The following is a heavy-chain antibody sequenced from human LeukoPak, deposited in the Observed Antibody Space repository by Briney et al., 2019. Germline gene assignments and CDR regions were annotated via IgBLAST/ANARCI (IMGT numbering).Heavy chain of an antibody. CDR3: AKDLVSYYYDSSGSAFDI. D-gene: IGHD3-22*01. Sequence: PGGSLRLSCAASGFTFSRYAMSWVRQAPGKGLEWVSTISGSGGSTYYADSVKGRFTISRDSSKNTLFLQLNSLRADDTAVYYCAKDLVSYYYDSSGSAFDIWGQGTMVTVSS. J-gene: IGHJ3*02. V-gene: IGHV3-23*01. CDR1: GFTFSRYA. CDR2: ISGSGGST.